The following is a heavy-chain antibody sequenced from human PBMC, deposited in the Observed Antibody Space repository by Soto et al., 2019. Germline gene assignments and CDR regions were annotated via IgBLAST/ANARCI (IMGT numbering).Heavy chain of an antibody. CDR3: AKDIGYCSGGSCYSHFDY. J-gene: IGHJ4*02. CDR1: GFTFSSYA. Sequence: EVQLLESGGGLVQPGGSLRLSCAASGFTFSSYAMSWVRQAPGKGLEWVSAISGSGGSTYYADSVKGRFTISRDNSKNTPYLQMNSLRAEDTAVYYCAKDIGYCSGGSCYSHFDYWGQGTLVTVSS. V-gene: IGHV3-23*01. CDR2: ISGSGGST. D-gene: IGHD2-15*01.